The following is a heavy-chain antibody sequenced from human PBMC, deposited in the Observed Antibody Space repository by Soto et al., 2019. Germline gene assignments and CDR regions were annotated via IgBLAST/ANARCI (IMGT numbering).Heavy chain of an antibody. CDR3: ARENSYFDY. CDR1: GYTFRNFG. Sequence: QIQLLQSGAEVKKPGASVKVTYKASGYTFRNFGISWVRQAPGQGLEWMGWISAYNANANYAQKLQGRLTMTADTSTSTAYMELRSLRSDDTAVYYCARENSYFDYWGQGTLVTVSS. V-gene: IGHV1-18*01. CDR2: ISAYNANA. J-gene: IGHJ4*02.